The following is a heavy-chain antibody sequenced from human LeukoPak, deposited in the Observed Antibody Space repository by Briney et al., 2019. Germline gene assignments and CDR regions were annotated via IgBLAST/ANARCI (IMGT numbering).Heavy chain of an antibody. CDR2: ISYDGSNK. CDR3: AKDQDIVVVPAAHYMDV. V-gene: IGHV3-30*18. CDR1: GFTFSSYG. J-gene: IGHJ6*03. Sequence: GGSLRLSCAASGFTFSSYGMHWVRQAPGKGLEWVAVISYDGSNKYYADSVKGRFTISRDNSKNTLYLQMNSLRAEDTAVYYCAKDQDIVVVPAAHYMDVWGKGTTVTVSS. D-gene: IGHD2-2*01.